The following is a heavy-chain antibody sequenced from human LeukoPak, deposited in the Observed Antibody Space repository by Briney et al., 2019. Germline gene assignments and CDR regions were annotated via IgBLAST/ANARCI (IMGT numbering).Heavy chain of an antibody. CDR1: GFTVSSNY. J-gene: IGHJ4*02. CDR2: IYSGGST. CDR3: ARVNGDYPSYYFDY. D-gene: IGHD4-17*01. V-gene: IGHV3-53*04. Sequence: GGSLRLSCAASGFTVSSNYMSWVRQAPGKGLEWVSVIYSGGSTYYADSMKGRFTISRHNSKNTLYLQMNSLRAEDTAVYYCARVNGDYPSYYFDYWGQGTLVTVSS.